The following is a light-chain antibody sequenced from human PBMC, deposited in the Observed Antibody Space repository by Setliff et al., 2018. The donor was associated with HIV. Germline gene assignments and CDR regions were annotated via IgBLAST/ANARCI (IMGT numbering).Light chain of an antibody. V-gene: IGLV2-14*02. CDR2: EVS. J-gene: IGLJ1*01. CDR1: SSNVGKYDL. CDR3: RSYTSGTTLYV. Sequence: QSVLTQPVSVSGSPGQSITISCTGNSSNVGKYDLVAWYRQHPGKAPELTIYEVSKRPAGVSKRFSGSKAGNAASLTISGLQSEDEADYYCRSYTSGTTLYVFGTGTKVTVL.